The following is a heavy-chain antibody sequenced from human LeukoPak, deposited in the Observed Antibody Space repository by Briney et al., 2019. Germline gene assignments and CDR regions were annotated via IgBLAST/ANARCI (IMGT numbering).Heavy chain of an antibody. CDR1: GFTFSSYG. D-gene: IGHD4-17*01. CDR2: IRYDGSNK. V-gene: IGHV3-30*02. Sequence: GGSLRLSCAASGFTFSSYGMHWVRQAPGKGLEWVAFIRYDGSNKYYADSVKGRFTISRDNSKNTLYLRMNSLRAEDTAVYFCARAVTTALDYWGQGALVTVSS. J-gene: IGHJ4*02. CDR3: ARAVTTALDY.